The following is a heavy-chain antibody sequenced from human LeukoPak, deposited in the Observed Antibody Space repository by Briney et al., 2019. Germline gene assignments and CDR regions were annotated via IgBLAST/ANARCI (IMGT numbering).Heavy chain of an antibody. CDR3: ARTERIAVAGTSDY. V-gene: IGHV1-2*02. CDR1: GYTFTGYY. Sequence: ASVKVSCKASGYTFTGYYMHWVRQAPGQGLEWMGWINPNSGGTNYAQKFQGRVTMTRDTSISTAYMELSRLRSDDTAVYYCARTERIAVAGTSDYWGQGTLVNVSS. CDR2: INPNSGGT. D-gene: IGHD6-19*01. J-gene: IGHJ4*02.